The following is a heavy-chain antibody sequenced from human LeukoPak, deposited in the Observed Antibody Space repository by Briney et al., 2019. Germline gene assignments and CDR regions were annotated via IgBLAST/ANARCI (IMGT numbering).Heavy chain of an antibody. J-gene: IGHJ6*02. CDR1: GFTFSSYA. CDR2: ISGSGSST. V-gene: IGHV3-23*01. CDR3: ARDDILTGYYPYYYYGMDV. D-gene: IGHD3-9*01. Sequence: PGGSLRLSCAASGFTFSSYAMSWVRQAPGKGLEWVSAISGSGSSTYYEDSVKGRLTISRDNSKNTLYLQMNSLRAEDTAVYYCARDDILTGYYPYYYYGMDVWGQGTTVTVSS.